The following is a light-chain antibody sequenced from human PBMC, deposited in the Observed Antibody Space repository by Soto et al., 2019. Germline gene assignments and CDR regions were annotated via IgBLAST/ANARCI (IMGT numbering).Light chain of an antibody. CDR3: YSPVDGTTGV. CDR1: STDVGANNY. V-gene: IGLV2-14*01. J-gene: IGLJ2*01. CDR2: DVT. Sequence: QSVLTQPASVSGSPGQSITISCTGTSTDVGANNYVSWYQQHPGRAPKVMIYDVTNRPSGVSNRFSGSKSGNTASLTISGLQAEDEADYYCYSPVDGTTGVFGGGTQLTVL.